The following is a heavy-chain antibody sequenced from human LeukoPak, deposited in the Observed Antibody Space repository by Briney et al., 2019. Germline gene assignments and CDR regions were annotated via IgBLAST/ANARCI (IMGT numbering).Heavy chain of an antibody. CDR3: ARGSGVATPGHYYFYMDV. CDR1: GITFSNAW. Sequence: PGGSLRLSCAASGITFSNAWMTWVRQAPGKGLEWIGEINHSGSTNYNPSLKSRGTMSVDTSKNQFSLKLSSVTAADTAIYYCARGSGVATPGHYYFYMDVWGKGTTVTVSS. D-gene: IGHD5-12*01. V-gene: IGHV4-34*01. J-gene: IGHJ6*03. CDR2: INHSGST.